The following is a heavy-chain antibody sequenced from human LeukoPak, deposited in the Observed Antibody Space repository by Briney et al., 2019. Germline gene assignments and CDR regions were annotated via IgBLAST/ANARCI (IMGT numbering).Heavy chain of an antibody. CDR2: IKQDGSEK. J-gene: IGHJ4*02. CDR1: GFTFSSYW. Sequence: PGGSLRLSCAASGFTFSSYWMSWVRQAPGKGREGVANIKQDGSEKYYVDSVTGRFTISRDNAKNSLYLQMNSLRAEDTAVYYCARDAGTYYYDSSGYNGLDYWGQGTLVTVSS. V-gene: IGHV3-7*01. CDR3: ARDAGTYYYDSSGYNGLDY. D-gene: IGHD3-22*01.